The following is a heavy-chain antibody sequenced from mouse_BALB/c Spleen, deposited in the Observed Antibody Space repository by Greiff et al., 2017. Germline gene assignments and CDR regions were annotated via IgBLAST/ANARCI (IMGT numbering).Heavy chain of an antibody. CDR1: GFSLTSYG. V-gene: IGHV2-9*02. CDR3: ARGNYEGYYAMDY. CDR2: IWAGGST. Sequence: VQLQESGPGLVAPSQSLSITCTVSGFSLTSYGVHWVRQPPGKGLEWLGVIWAGGSTNYNSALMSRLSISKDNSKSQVFLKMNSLQTDDTAMYYCARGNYEGYYAMDYWGQGTSVTVSS. J-gene: IGHJ4*01. D-gene: IGHD2-1*01.